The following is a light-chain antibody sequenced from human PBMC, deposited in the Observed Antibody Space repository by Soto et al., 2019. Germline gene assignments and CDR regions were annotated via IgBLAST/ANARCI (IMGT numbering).Light chain of an antibody. CDR3: QQLNSYPLT. V-gene: IGKV1-9*01. J-gene: IGKJ4*01. CDR2: AAS. CDR1: XGISSY. Sequence: QSPSSLSASVGDRVTITXXXXXGISSYLAWYHQTTVKPPKLLIYAASTLQGGVPSTFSGSGSGRDFTLTISSLQPEDFATYYCQQLNSYPLTFGGGTKVEIK.